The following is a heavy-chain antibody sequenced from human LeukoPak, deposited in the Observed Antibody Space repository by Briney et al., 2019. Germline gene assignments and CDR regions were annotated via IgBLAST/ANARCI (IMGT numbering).Heavy chain of an antibody. D-gene: IGHD3-10*01. CDR3: ARGTNELLWFGELLGYYMDV. V-gene: IGHV4-59*01. CDR1: GGSISSYY. CDR2: IYYSGST. J-gene: IGHJ6*03. Sequence: SETLSLTCTVSGGSISSYYWSWIRQPPGKGLEWIGYIYYSGSTNYNPSLKSRVTISVDSSKNQFSLKVSSVTTADTAVYYCARGTNELLWFGELLGYYMDVWGKGTTVTISS.